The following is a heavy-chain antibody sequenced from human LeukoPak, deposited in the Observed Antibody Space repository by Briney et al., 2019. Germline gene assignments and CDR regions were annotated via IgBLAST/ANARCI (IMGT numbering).Heavy chain of an antibody. Sequence: ASVKVSCKASGYTFTSYGISWVRQAPGQGLEWVGWISAYNGNTNYAQKLQGRVTMTTDTSTSTAYMELRSLRSDDTAVYYCARSGYSSSWYYAFDIWGQGTMVTVSS. D-gene: IGHD6-13*01. J-gene: IGHJ3*02. CDR1: GYTFTSYG. V-gene: IGHV1-18*01. CDR3: ARSGYSSSWYYAFDI. CDR2: ISAYNGNT.